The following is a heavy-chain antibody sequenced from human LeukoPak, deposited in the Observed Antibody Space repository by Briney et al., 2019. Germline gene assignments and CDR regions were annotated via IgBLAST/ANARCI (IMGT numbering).Heavy chain of an antibody. CDR1: GFTFSDYY. V-gene: IGHV3-11*01. Sequence: TAGGSLRLSCAASGFTFSDYYMSWIRQTPGKGLEWVSYISSSGGSTYYADSVKGRFTISRDNSKNTLYLQMNSLRAEDTAVYYCAKDPLSVSSSWGQGTLVTVSS. D-gene: IGHD6-13*01. CDR3: AKDPLSVSSS. J-gene: IGHJ1*01. CDR2: ISSSGGST.